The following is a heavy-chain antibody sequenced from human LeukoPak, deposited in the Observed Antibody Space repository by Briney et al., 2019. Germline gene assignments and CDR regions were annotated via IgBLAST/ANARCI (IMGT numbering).Heavy chain of an antibody. CDR1: GGSISSSSYL. CDR2: IYYSGTS. Sequence: SETLSLTCTVSGGSISSSSYLWTWVRQPPGKGLEWIGSIYYSGTSYYNPSLKSRVTISVDTSKYQFSLRLNSVTAADTAVYYCATDSTSWPNYWGQGTLVTVSS. D-gene: IGHD2-2*01. J-gene: IGHJ4*02. V-gene: IGHV4-39*01. CDR3: ATDSTSWPNY.